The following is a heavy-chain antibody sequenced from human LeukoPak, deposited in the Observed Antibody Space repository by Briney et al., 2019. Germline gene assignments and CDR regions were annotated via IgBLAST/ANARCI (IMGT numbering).Heavy chain of an antibody. Sequence: GGSLRLSCAASGFTFSDYYMSWLRQAPGKGREGGSYIISSGSTIYYADSVKGRFAISRDNAKNSLYLQMNSLRAEDTAVYYCARESNYDSSGYQAFFDYWGQGTLVTVSS. CDR3: ARESNYDSSGYQAFFDY. V-gene: IGHV3-11*01. CDR1: GFTFSDYY. CDR2: IISSGSTI. D-gene: IGHD3-22*01. J-gene: IGHJ4*02.